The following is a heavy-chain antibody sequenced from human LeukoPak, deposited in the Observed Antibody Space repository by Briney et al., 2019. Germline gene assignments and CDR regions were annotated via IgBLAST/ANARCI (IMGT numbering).Heavy chain of an antibody. D-gene: IGHD7-27*01. CDR2: IEPDGSQE. Sequence: GGSLRLSCAASGFTFRTYWMSWVRQVAGKGLEWVANIEPDGSQEFYSDSVKGRFTISRDNAKNSLYLQMNSLRVEDTAVYYCARDWGPYDYWGQGALVTVSS. J-gene: IGHJ4*02. CDR3: ARDWGPYDY. CDR1: GFTFRTYW. V-gene: IGHV3-7*01.